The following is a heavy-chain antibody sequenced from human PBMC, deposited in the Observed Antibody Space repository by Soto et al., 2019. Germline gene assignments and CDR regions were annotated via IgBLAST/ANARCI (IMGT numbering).Heavy chain of an antibody. CDR1: GGTFSSYA. Sequence: QVQLVQSGAEVKKPGSSVKVSCKTSGGTFSSYAISWVRQAPGQGLEWMGGIIPIFGTANYAQKFQGRVTITADESTSTAYMELSSLRSEDPAVYYCAIGVDYYDSSGPATFNWFDPWGQGTLVTVSS. D-gene: IGHD3-22*01. V-gene: IGHV1-69*12. CDR2: IIPIFGTA. J-gene: IGHJ5*02. CDR3: AIGVDYYDSSGPATFNWFDP.